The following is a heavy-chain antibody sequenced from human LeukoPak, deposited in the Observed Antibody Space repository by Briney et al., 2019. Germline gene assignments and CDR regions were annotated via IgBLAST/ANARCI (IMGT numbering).Heavy chain of an antibody. CDR1: GFTFDDYG. D-gene: IGHD6-13*01. V-gene: IGHV3-9*01. CDR2: ISWNSASV. J-gene: IGHJ4*02. CDR3: AKDYGYSSSWYDY. Sequence: SGRSLRLSCAASGFTFDDYGMHWVRHAPGKGLEWVSTISWNSASVGYVDSVKGRFTISRDNAKKTLYLQMNSLRPEDTALYYCAKDYGYSSSWYDYWGQGTLVTVSS.